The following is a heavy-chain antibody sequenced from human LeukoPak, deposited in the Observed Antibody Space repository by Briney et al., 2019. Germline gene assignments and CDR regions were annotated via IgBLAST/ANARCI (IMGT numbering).Heavy chain of an antibody. CDR2: INHSGST. V-gene: IGHV4-34*01. CDR3: ARGGVTPYFDY. Sequence: SETLSLTCAVYGGSFSGYYWSWIRQPPGKGLEWIGEINHSGSTNYNPSLKRGVTISVDTSNNQFSLKLSSVTAADTAVYYCARGGVTPYFDYWGQGTLVTVSS. J-gene: IGHJ4*02. D-gene: IGHD2-21*02. CDR1: GGSFSGYY.